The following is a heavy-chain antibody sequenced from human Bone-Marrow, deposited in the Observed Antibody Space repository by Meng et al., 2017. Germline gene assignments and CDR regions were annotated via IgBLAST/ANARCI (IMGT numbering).Heavy chain of an antibody. CDR1: GFTFSSYA. D-gene: IGHD3-3*01. Sequence: GESLKISCAASGFTFSSYAMHWVRQAPGKGLEWVAVISYDGSNKYYADSVKGRFTISRDNSKNTLYLQMNSLRAEDTAVYYWASNDDFWSGYFHYWGQGTLVTVSS. CDR2: ISYDGSNK. J-gene: IGHJ4*02. V-gene: IGHV3-30*01. CDR3: ASNDDFWSGYFHY.